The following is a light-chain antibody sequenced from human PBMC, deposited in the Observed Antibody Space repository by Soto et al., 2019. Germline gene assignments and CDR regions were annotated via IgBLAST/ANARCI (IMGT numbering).Light chain of an antibody. V-gene: IGKV4-1*01. CDR1: QSVFFISYNKDF. Sequence: DIVMTQSPDSLAVSLGERATINCKSSQSVFFISYNKDFLAWYQQKPGQPPKLLIYWASTREAGVPDRFSGSGSGTDFTLTISRLEPDDSATYYCQQYDSSSTFGGGTKVDNK. J-gene: IGKJ4*02. CDR3: QQYDSSST. CDR2: WAS.